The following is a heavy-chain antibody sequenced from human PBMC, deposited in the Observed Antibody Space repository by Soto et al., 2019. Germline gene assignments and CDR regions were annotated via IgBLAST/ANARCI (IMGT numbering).Heavy chain of an antibody. CDR3: ATTAPLNWNYASGWFDP. Sequence: ASVKVSCKVSGYTLTELSMHWVRQAPGKGLEWMGGFDPEDGETIYAQKFQGRVTMTEDTSTDTAYMELSSLRSEDTAVYYCATTAPLNWNYASGWFDPWGQGTLVTVSS. J-gene: IGHJ5*02. CDR2: FDPEDGET. V-gene: IGHV1-24*01. D-gene: IGHD1-7*01. CDR1: GYTLTELS.